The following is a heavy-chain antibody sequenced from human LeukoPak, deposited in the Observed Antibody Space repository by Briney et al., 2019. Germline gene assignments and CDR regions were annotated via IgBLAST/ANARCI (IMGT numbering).Heavy chain of an antibody. CDR2: ISYRGST. CDR1: DVSMSSGDYH. V-gene: IGHV4-31*03. J-gene: IGHJ4*02. CDR3: ARAGSGPYFDGGAYFDY. D-gene: IGHD3-22*01. Sequence: SETLSLTCTVSDVSMSSGDYHWSWIRHRPGKSLEWIGYISYRGSTFYNPSLMSRATISVDTSKKQLSLDLRSVAVADTAVYYCARAGSGPYFDGGAYFDYWGQGTPVTVSS.